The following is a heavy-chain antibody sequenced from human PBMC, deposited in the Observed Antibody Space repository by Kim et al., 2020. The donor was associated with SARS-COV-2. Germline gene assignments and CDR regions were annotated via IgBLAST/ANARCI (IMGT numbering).Heavy chain of an antibody. D-gene: IGHD3-9*01. V-gene: IGHV3-33*01. CDR3: ARVEYYDILTGYYD. Sequence: ADAVKGRFTIARDNSKNTLYLKMNSLRAEDTAVYYCARVEYYDILTGYYDWGQGTLVTVSS. J-gene: IGHJ4*02.